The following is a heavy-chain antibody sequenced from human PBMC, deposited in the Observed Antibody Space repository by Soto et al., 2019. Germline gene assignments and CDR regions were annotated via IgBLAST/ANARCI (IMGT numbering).Heavy chain of an antibody. Sequence: QVQLVESGGGVVQPGRSLRLSCAASGFTFSSYAMHWVRQAPGKGLEWVAVISYDGSNKYYADSVKGRFTISRDNSKNTLYLQMNSLRAEDTAVYYCARDLGTFGQLVGVYYYYYRMDVWGQGTTVTVSS. J-gene: IGHJ6*02. CDR2: ISYDGSNK. CDR3: ARDLGTFGQLVGVYYYYYRMDV. V-gene: IGHV3-30-3*01. CDR1: GFTFSSYA. D-gene: IGHD6-6*01.